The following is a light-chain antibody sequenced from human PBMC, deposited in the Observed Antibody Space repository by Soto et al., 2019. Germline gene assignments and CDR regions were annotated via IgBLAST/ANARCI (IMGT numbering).Light chain of an antibody. J-gene: IGLJ3*02. CDR3: AAWADSLSALV. V-gene: IGLV1-47*01. CDR1: SSNIESNY. CDR2: RND. Sequence: QAVVTQPPSASGTPGQRVTISCFGSSSNIESNYVYWYQQLPGSAPKLLIYRNDQRPSGVPDRFSGSKSGTSASLAISGLRSEDEADYYCAAWADSLSALVFGGGTKLTVL.